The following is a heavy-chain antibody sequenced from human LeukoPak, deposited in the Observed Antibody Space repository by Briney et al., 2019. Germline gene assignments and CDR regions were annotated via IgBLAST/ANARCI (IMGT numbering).Heavy chain of an antibody. CDR2: TNPNSGNT. Sequence: ASVKVSCKASGYTFTRYDIYWVRQASGQRLESMGWTNPNSGNTGYAQKFQGRVSISWNTSISTAYMELTSLTSEDTAVYYCARGLRGYSSGIGDYWGQGTLVTVSS. D-gene: IGHD6-19*01. CDR3: ARGLRGYSSGIGDY. V-gene: IGHV1-8*03. J-gene: IGHJ4*02. CDR1: GYTFTRYD.